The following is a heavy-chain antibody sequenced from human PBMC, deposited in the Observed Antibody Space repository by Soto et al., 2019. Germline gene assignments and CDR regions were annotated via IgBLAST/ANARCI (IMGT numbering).Heavy chain of an antibody. CDR1: GGSISSGGYS. CDR2: IYHSGST. J-gene: IGHJ5*02. D-gene: IGHD2-2*01. Sequence: SETLSLTCAVSGGSISSGGYSWSWIRQPPGKGLEWIGYIYHSGSTYYNSSLKSRVTISVDRSKNQFSLKLSSVTAADTAVYYCARVPTPWGQGTPVTSPQ. V-gene: IGHV4-30-2*01. CDR3: ARVPTP.